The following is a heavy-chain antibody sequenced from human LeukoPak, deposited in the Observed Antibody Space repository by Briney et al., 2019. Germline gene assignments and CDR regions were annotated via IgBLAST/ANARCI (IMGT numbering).Heavy chain of an antibody. V-gene: IGHV4-59*01. CDR3: AREKYSGSYSNGCWFDP. D-gene: IGHD1-26*01. CDR2: IYYSGST. Sequence: SETLSLTCTVSGGSISSYYWSWIRQPPGKGLEWIGYIYYSGSTNYNPSLKSRVTISVDTSKNQFSLKLSSVTAADTAVYYCAREKYSGSYSNGCWFDPWGQGTLVTVSS. CDR1: GGSISSYY. J-gene: IGHJ5*02.